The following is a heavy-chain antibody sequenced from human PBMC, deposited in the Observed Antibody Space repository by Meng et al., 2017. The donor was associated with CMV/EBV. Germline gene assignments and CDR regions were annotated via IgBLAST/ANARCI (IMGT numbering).Heavy chain of an antibody. CDR1: GGSISSGDYY. J-gene: IGHJ5*02. Sequence: QVQLQESGPGLGKPSQTLSLTCTVSGGSISSGDYYWSWIRQPPGKGLEWIGYIYYSGSTYYNPSLKSRVTISVDTSKNQFSLKLSSVTAADTAVYYCARVYCSGGSCYGNWFDPWGQGTLVTVSS. CDR2: IYYSGST. D-gene: IGHD2-15*01. V-gene: IGHV4-30-4*08. CDR3: ARVYCSGGSCYGNWFDP.